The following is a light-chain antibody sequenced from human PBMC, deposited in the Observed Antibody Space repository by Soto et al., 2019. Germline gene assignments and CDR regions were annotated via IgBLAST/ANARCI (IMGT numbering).Light chain of an antibody. CDR2: EVT. CDR1: SIDIGPYDY. Sequence: QSVLTQPASVSGSPGQSITISCTGTSIDIGPYDYVSWYQQHPGKAPKLMIYEVTNRPSGVSHRFSGSKSGSTASLTISGLQAEDEADYYCSSYTRNTALVFGPGTKVTVL. V-gene: IGLV2-14*01. J-gene: IGLJ1*01. CDR3: SSYTRNTALV.